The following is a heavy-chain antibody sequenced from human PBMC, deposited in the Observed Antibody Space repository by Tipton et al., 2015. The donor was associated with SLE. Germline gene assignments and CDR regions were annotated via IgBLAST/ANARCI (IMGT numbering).Heavy chain of an antibody. CDR3: ARDLALRRYFDY. CDR2: ISAYNGNT. Sequence: QLVQSGAEGKKPGASVKDSCKASGYTFTSYGISWERQAPGQGLEWMGWISAYNGNTNYAQKLRGRVTMTTDTSTSTAYMELRSLRSDDTAVYYCARDLALRRYFDYWGQGTLVTVSS. CDR1: GYTFTSYG. J-gene: IGHJ4*02. V-gene: IGHV1-18*01. D-gene: IGHD4-17*01.